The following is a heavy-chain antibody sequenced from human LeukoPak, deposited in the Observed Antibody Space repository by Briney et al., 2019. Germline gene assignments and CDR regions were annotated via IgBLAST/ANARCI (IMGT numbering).Heavy chain of an antibody. D-gene: IGHD3-9*01. CDR2: ISSNGGST. Sequence: PGGSLRLSCAASGFTFSSYAMHWVRQAPGKGLEYVSAISSNGGSTYYANSVKGRFTISRDNSKNTLYLQMGSLRAEDMAVYYCARVGLDGRRYHYFDYWGQGTLVTVSS. CDR3: ARVGLDGRRYHYFDY. V-gene: IGHV3-64*01. CDR1: GFTFSSYA. J-gene: IGHJ4*02.